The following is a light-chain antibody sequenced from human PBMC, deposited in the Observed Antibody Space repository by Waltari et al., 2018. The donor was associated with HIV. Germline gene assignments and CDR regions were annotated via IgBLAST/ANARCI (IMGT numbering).Light chain of an antibody. Sequence: QSMLTQPPSVSAAPGQEVTISCSGYSSNIPDNYVSWYQHLPGAAPKLLIYGDDYRPAGIPARFFASKSGTSATLAITGLQTGDEADYYCASWDNNLSTVLFGGGTRLTVL. CDR3: ASWDNNLSTVL. J-gene: IGLJ3*02. CDR1: SSNIPDNY. CDR2: GDD. V-gene: IGLV1-51*01.